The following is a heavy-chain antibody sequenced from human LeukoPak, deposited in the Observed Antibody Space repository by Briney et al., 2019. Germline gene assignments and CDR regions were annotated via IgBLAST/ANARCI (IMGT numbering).Heavy chain of an antibody. CDR3: ARGDLGRAFDI. Sequence: SETLSLTCTVSGGSISSYYWSWIRQPPGKGLEWIGYIYYSGSTNYNPSLKSRVTISVDTSKNQFSLKLSSVTAADTAVYDCARGDLGRAFDIWGQGTMVTVSS. V-gene: IGHV4-59*01. J-gene: IGHJ3*02. CDR1: GGSISSYY. CDR2: IYYSGST.